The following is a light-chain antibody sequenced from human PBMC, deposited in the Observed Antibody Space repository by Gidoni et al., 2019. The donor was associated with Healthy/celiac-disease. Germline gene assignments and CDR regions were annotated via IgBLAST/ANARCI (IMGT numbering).Light chain of an antibody. CDR1: SSDVGAYDY. CDR3: SSFTRSSSPV. V-gene: IGLV2-14*01. Sequence: QSALTQPASVSGSPGQSITISCTGTSSDVGAYDYVSWFQHNPGKAPKLLIYAVSNRPSEISSRFSGSKSGNTASLTISWLRAEDEADYYCSSFTRSSSPVFGIGTRVTVL. CDR2: AVS. J-gene: IGLJ1*01.